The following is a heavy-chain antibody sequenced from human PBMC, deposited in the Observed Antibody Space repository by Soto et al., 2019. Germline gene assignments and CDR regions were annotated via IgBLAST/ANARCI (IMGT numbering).Heavy chain of an antibody. Sequence: QVQLQESGPGLVKPSETLSLTCTVSGGSVSSGSYYWSWIRQPPGKGLEWIGYIYYSGSTNFNPSLKSRVTISVDTSKNQFSLKLSSVTAADTAVYYCERVWLAKVYYYYGMDVWGQGTTVTVSS. D-gene: IGHD6-19*01. V-gene: IGHV4-61*01. CDR1: GGSVSSGSYY. CDR3: ERVWLAKVYYYYGMDV. J-gene: IGHJ6*02. CDR2: IYYSGST.